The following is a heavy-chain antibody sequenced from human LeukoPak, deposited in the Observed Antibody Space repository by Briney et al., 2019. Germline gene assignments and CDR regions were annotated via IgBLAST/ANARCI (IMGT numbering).Heavy chain of an antibody. Sequence: GGSLRLSCVVSGFSFSSYGMHWVRRAPGKGLEWVAFIRYDGSNKYYADSVKGRFTISRDNSKNTLYLQMNSLRAGDTAVYYCARAAYSSTWYSRYFDLWGRGTLVTVSS. CDR1: GFSFSSYG. CDR3: ARAAYSSTWYSRYFDL. V-gene: IGHV3-30*02. D-gene: IGHD6-13*01. CDR2: IRYDGSNK. J-gene: IGHJ2*01.